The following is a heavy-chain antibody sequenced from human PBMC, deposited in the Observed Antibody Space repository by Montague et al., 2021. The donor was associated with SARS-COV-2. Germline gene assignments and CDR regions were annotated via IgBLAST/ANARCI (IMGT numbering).Heavy chain of an antibody. J-gene: IGHJ4*02. Sequence: SLRLSCAASGFIFSSFAMSWVRQAPGKGLEWVSAVRSSGGSPNYADSVKGRFTIYRDNSNNMLYLQMNGLRAEDTAVYYCAKDKWDLYYFDYWGQGTLVTVSS. D-gene: IGHD1-26*01. CDR1: GFIFSSFA. CDR3: AKDKWDLYYFDY. V-gene: IGHV3-23*01. CDR2: VRSSGGSP.